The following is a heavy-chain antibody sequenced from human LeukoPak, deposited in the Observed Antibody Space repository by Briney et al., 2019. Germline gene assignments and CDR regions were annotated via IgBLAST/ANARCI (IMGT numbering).Heavy chain of an antibody. CDR1: GGSFSGYY. Sequence: PSETLSLTCAVYGGSFSGYYWSWIRQPPGKGLEWIVEINHSGSTNYNPSLKSRVTISVDTSKNQFSLKLSSVTAADTAVYYCARGTYYYDSSGYSFDYWGQGTLVTVSS. J-gene: IGHJ4*02. CDR2: INHSGST. CDR3: ARGTYYYDSSGYSFDY. V-gene: IGHV4-34*01. D-gene: IGHD3-22*01.